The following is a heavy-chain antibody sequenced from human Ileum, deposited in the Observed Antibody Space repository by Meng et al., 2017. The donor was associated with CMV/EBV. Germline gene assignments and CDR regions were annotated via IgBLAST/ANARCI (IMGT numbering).Heavy chain of an antibody. CDR2: NYYSGST. D-gene: IGHD3-22*01. V-gene: IGHV4-30-4*01. J-gene: IGHJ4*02. CDR1: ISSGGYY. Sequence: ISSGGYYWSWIRQPPGKGLEWIGYNYYSGSTYYNPSLKSRVTISVDTSKNQFSLKLSSVTAADTAVYYCARGAYYYDSSGYWVAFDYWGQGTLVTVSS. CDR3: ARGAYYYDSSGYWVAFDY.